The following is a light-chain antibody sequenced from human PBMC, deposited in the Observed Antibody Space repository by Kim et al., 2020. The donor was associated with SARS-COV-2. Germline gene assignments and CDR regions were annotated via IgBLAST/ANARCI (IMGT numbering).Light chain of an antibody. CDR2: LNSDGSH. CDR3: QTWGTGIWV. CDR1: SGHSSYA. V-gene: IGLV4-69*01. J-gene: IGLJ3*02. Sequence: SVKLTCPLSSGHSSYAIAWHQQQPEKGPRYLMKLNSDGSHSKGDGIPDRFSGSSSGAERYLTISSLQSEDEADYYCQTWGTGIWVFGGGTQLTVL.